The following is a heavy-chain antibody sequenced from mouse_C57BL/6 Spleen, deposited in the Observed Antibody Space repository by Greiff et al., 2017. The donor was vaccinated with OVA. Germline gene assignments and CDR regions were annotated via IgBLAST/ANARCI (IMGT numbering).Heavy chain of an antibody. CDR2: INPGSGGT. V-gene: IGHV1-54*01. J-gene: IGHJ2*01. D-gene: IGHD1-1*02. Sequence: VQLQQSGAELVRPGTSVKVSCKASGYAFTNYLIEWVKQRPGQGLEWIGVINPGSGGTNYNEKFKGKATLTADKSSSTAYMQLSSLTSEDSAVYFCARGVGYYFDHWGQGTTPTVSS. CDR3: ARGVGYYFDH. CDR1: GYAFTNYL.